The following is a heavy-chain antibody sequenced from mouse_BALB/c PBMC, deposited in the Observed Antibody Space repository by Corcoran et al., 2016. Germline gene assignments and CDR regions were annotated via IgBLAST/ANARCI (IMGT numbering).Heavy chain of an antibody. V-gene: IGHV9-1*02. CDR3: ARGGSSSYWYFDV. J-gene: IGHJ1*01. CDR2: INTYTGEP. CDR1: GYTFTNYG. D-gene: IGHD1-1*01. Sequence: QIQLVQSGPELKKPGETVKISCKASGYTFTNYGMNWVKQAPGKGLKWMGWINTYTGEPTYADDFKGRFAFSLETSASTAYLQINNLKNEDMATYFCARGGSSSYWYFDVWGAGTTVTVS.